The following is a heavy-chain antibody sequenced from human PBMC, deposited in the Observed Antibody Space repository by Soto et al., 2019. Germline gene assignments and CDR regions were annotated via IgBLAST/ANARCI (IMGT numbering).Heavy chain of an antibody. J-gene: IGHJ4*02. D-gene: IGHD3-22*01. CDR1: GYNFTSYY. Sequence: EASVKVSCKASGYNFTSYYMHWVLQAPGQGLEWMGVINPNGGRTSYAQKFQGRVTLTRDTSTTTVYMELSSLTSDDTAIYYCARDSVYDSSGYAYLDYWGQGTLVTVSS. CDR3: ARDSVYDSSGYAYLDY. CDR2: INPNGGRT. V-gene: IGHV1-46*01.